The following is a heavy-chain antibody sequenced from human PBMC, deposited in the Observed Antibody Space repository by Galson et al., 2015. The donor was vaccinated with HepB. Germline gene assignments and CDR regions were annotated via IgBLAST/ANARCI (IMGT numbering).Heavy chain of an antibody. CDR2: ISAYNGNT. Sequence: SVKVSCKASAYTFTSYGISWVRQTPGQGLEWMGWISAYNGNTNYARKLQGRVTMTTDTSRNTAYMELRSLRYDDTAVYYCVTHRKHYDFSSGSYYYFMDVWGKGTTVTVSS. CDR3: VTHRKHYDFSSGSYYYFMDV. J-gene: IGHJ6*03. D-gene: IGHD3-3*01. CDR1: AYTFTSYG. V-gene: IGHV1-18*01.